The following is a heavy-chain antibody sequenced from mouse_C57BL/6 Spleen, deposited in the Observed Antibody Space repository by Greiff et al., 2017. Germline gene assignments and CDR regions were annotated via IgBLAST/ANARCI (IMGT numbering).Heavy chain of an antibody. CDR2: ISSGGSYT. Sequence: EVKLVESGGDLVKPGGSLKLSCAASGFTFSSYGMSWVRQTPDKRLEWVATISSGGSYTYYPDSVKGRFTISRDNAKNTLYLQMSSLKSEDTAMYYCARSPYSNYPYYFDYWGQGTTLTGSA. V-gene: IGHV5-6*01. J-gene: IGHJ2*01. D-gene: IGHD2-5*01. CDR1: GFTFSSYG. CDR3: ARSPYSNYPYYFDY.